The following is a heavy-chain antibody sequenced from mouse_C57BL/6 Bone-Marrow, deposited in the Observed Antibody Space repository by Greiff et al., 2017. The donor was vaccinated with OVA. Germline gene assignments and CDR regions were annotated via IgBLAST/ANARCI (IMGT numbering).Heavy chain of an antibody. V-gene: IGHV5-4*01. Sequence: EVQLVESGGGLVKPGGSLKLSCAASGFTFSSYAMSWVRQTPEKRLEWVATISDGGSYTYYPDNVKGRFTISRDNAKNNLYLQMSHLKSEDTAMYYCARDIYDYDGWYFDVWGTGTTVTVSA. CDR2: ISDGGSYT. CDR3: ARDIYDYDGWYFDV. J-gene: IGHJ1*03. CDR1: GFTFSSYA. D-gene: IGHD2-4*01.